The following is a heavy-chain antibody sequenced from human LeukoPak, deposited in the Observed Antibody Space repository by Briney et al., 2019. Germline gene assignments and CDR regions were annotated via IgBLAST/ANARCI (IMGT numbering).Heavy chain of an antibody. Sequence: ASVKVSCKASGYTLTGYYMHWVRQAPGQGLEWMGWINPNSGGTNYAQKFQGRVTMTRGASISTAYMELNSLRAEDTAVYYCAKGQIPYSSSWYDYWGQGTLVTVSS. V-gene: IGHV1-2*02. D-gene: IGHD6-13*01. CDR1: GYTLTGYY. CDR2: INPNSGGT. CDR3: AKGQIPYSSSWYDY. J-gene: IGHJ4*02.